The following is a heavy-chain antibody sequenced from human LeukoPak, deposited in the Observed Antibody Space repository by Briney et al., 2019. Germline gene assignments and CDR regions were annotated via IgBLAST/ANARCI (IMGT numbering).Heavy chain of an antibody. D-gene: IGHD6-13*01. Sequence: GGSLRLSCAASGFTFSSYVRHWVRQAPGKGLEWVAIISYDGSNEYYADSVKGRFTISRDNSKNTLYLQMNSLRAEDTAVYYCARWDPYSSRFDYWGQGTLVTVSS. CDR1: GFTFSSYV. CDR3: ARWDPYSSRFDY. J-gene: IGHJ4*02. V-gene: IGHV3-30*14. CDR2: ISYDGSNE.